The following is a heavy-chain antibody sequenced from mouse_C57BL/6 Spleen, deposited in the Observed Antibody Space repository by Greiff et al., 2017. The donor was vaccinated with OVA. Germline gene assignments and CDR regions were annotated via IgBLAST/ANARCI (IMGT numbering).Heavy chain of an antibody. V-gene: IGHV1-18*01. CDR2: INPNNGGT. CDR1: GYTFTDYN. CDR3: ALYYGSSPSYWYFDV. J-gene: IGHJ1*03. Sequence: EVQLQQSGPELVKPGASVKIPCKASGYTFTDYNMDWVKQSHGKSLEWIGDINPNNGGTIYNQKFKGKATLTVDKSSSTAYMELRSLTSEDTAVYYCALYYGSSPSYWYFDVWGTGTTVTVSS. D-gene: IGHD1-1*01.